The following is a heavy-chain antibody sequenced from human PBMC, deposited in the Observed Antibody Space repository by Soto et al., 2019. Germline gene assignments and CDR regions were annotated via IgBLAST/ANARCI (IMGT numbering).Heavy chain of an antibody. V-gene: IGHV4-39*01. CDR2: LFYSGAT. D-gene: IGHD3-16*01. CDR1: DCSISSNSYY. Sequence: SEPLSLTWPVSDCSISSNSYYWDWLRQPPGKGLEWIGILFYSGATYHNPSLQSRVTIPVDTSKNQFSLHLSSVPAADTAVYYCARHAFYVSVWGESDGSDYWGQETLVTF. CDR3: ARHAFYVSVWGESDGSDY. J-gene: IGHJ4*02.